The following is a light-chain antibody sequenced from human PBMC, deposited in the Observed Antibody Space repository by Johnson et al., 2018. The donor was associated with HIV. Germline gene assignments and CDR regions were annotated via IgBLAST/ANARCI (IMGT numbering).Light chain of an antibody. CDR2: ENN. J-gene: IGLJ1*01. CDR3: GAWDSSLSAYV. V-gene: IGLV1-51*02. Sequence: QSVLTQPPSVSAAPGQKVTISCSGSNSNIGNNYVSWYQQVPGTAPNLLIYENNKRPSGIPDRFSGSRSGTSATLDITGLQTGDEADYYCGAWDSSLSAYVFATETKVTVL. CDR1: NSNIGNNY.